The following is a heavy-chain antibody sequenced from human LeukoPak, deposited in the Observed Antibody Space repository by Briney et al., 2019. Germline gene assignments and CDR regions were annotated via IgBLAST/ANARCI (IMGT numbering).Heavy chain of an antibody. CDR2: IYYSGST. D-gene: IGHD6-19*01. CDR3: ARQWLVRGSAFDI. V-gene: IGHV4-39*01. J-gene: IGHJ3*02. Sequence: SETLSLTCTVSGGSISSSSYYCGWIRQPPGKGLEWIGSIYYSGSTYYNPSLKSRVTISVDTSKNQFSLKLSSVTAADTAVYYCARQWLVRGSAFDIWGQGTMVTVSS. CDR1: GGSISSSSYY.